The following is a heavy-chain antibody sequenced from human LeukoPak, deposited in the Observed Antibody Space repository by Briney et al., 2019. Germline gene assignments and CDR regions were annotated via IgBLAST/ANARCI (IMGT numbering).Heavy chain of an antibody. V-gene: IGHV1-69*05. CDR3: ARGYCSSTSCYFDY. Sequence: GASVKVSCKASGGTFSSYAISWVRQAPGQGLEWMGGIIPIFGTANYAQKFQGRVTITTDESTSTAYVELSSLRSEDTAVYYCARGYCSSTSCYFDYWGQGTLVTVSS. CDR2: IIPIFGTA. CDR1: GGTFSSYA. D-gene: IGHD2-2*01. J-gene: IGHJ4*02.